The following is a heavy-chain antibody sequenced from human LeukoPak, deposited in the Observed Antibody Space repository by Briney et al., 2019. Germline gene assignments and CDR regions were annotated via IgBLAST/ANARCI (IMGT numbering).Heavy chain of an antibody. CDR3: AKAVTGTTHDVSLDY. CDR2: ISWNSGSI. Sequence: PGRSLRLSCAASGFTFDDYAMHWVRQAPGKGLEWVSGISWNSGSIGYADSVMGRFTISRDNAKNSLYLQMNSLRAEDMALYYCAKAVTGTTHDVSLDYWGQGTLVTVSS. J-gene: IGHJ4*02. V-gene: IGHV3-9*03. D-gene: IGHD1-20*01. CDR1: GFTFDDYA.